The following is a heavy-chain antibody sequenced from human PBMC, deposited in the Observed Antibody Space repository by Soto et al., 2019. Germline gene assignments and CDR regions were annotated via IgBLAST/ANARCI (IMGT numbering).Heavy chain of an antibody. CDR1: GVAFRGYA. V-gene: IGHV3-30-3*01. CDR3: ARVGFGYTYGNGFDP. J-gene: IGHJ5*02. Sequence: QVQLVESGGGVVQPGTSLRLSCAASGVAFRGYAMNWVRQAPGKGLEWVAVIGHDGANVHYAESVRGRFTISRDSSKNTLYLQMNSLRDEDTAIYYCARVGFGYTYGNGFDPWGQGTLVTVSS. D-gene: IGHD5-18*01. CDR2: IGHDGANV.